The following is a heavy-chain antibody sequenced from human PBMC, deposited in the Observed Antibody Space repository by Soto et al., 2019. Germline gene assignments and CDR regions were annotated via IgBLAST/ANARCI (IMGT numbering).Heavy chain of an antibody. V-gene: IGHV3-30*03. J-gene: IGHJ4*02. CDR2: VTYEDTER. CDR1: GFSLSGHG. CDR3: AREKNSGYYRTVDY. D-gene: IGHD3-10*01. Sequence: QVQLVASGGGVVQPGRSLSLSCAASGFSLSGHGLHWVRQAPGGGLEWVAVVTYEDTERHYPDSVKGRFTITRDTSKNTFYLQMNSLRVEDTAMYYFAREKNSGYYRTVDYWGQGTLVIVSS.